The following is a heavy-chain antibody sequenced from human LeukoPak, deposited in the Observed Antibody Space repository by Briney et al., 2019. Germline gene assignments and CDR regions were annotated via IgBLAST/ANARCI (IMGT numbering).Heavy chain of an antibody. J-gene: IGHJ6*03. V-gene: IGHV1-69*05. CDR2: IIPIFGTA. CDR3: ASSIAARLVNPYYYYYMDV. Sequence: GSSVKVSCKAYGGTFSSYAISWVRQAPGQGLEWMGGIIPIFGTANYAQKFQGRVTITTDESTSTAYMELSSLRSEDTAVYYCASSIAARLVNPYYYYYMDVWGKGTTVTVSS. CDR1: GGTFSSYA. D-gene: IGHD6-6*01.